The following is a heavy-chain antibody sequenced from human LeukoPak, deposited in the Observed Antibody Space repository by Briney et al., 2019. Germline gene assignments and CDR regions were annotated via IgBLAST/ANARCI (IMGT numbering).Heavy chain of an antibody. CDR2: INPNSGGT. CDR3: ARVLANYDILTGLHY. J-gene: IGHJ4*02. CDR1: GYTFTGYY. V-gene: IGHV1-2*02. D-gene: IGHD3-9*01. Sequence: ASVKVSCKASGYTFTGYYMHWVRQAPGQGLEWMGWINPNSGGTNYAQKFQGRVTMTRDTSISTAYMELSRLRSDDTAVYYCARVLANYDILTGLHYWGQGTLVTVSS.